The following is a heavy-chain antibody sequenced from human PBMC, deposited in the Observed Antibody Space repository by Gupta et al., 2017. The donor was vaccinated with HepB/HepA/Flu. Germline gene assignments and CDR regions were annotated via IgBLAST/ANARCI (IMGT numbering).Heavy chain of an antibody. V-gene: IGHV3-7*01. D-gene: IGHD4/OR15-4a*01. CDR3: ARGPNYGDRTDYFDY. CDR1: GFIYTNHW. J-gene: IGHJ4*02. CDR2: IKRDGSDI. Sequence: EVQLVESGVGLVQPGGSLRLSCAASGFIYTNHWMSWVRQTPGKGLEWVASIKRDGSDISYMDSVRGRFTISRDNAKSSLYLQINSLRAEDTAVYFCARGPNYGDRTDYFDYWGQGTLVTGSS.